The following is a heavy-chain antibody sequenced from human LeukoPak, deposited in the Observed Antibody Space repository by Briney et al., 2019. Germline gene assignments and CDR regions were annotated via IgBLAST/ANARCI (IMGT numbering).Heavy chain of an antibody. CDR2: IYSGGST. CDR3: ARDIVVVPGVPTHAFDI. CDR1: GFTISSSY. D-gene: IGHD2-2*01. V-gene: IGHV3-53*01. J-gene: IGHJ3*02. Sequence: GGSLRLSCAASGFTISSSYMSWVRQAPGKGLEWVSVIYSGGSTYYADSAKGRFTISRDNSKNTLYLQMNNLRAEDTAVYYCARDIVVVPGVPTHAFDIWGQGTRVTVSS.